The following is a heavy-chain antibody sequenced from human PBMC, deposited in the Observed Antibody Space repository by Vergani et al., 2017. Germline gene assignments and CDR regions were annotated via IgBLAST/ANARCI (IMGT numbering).Heavy chain of an antibody. D-gene: IGHD2-8*01. CDR1: GGTFSSYT. V-gene: IGHV1-69*02. CDR3: ASSDPVGVDH. CDR2: IIPILGIA. Sequence: QVQLVQSGAEVKKPGSSVKVSCKASGGTFSSYTISWVRQAPGQGLEWIGRIIPILGIANYAQKFQGRVQITADKSTSTAYMELSSLRSEDTAVYYCASSDPVGVDHWGQGTLVTVSS. J-gene: IGHJ4*02.